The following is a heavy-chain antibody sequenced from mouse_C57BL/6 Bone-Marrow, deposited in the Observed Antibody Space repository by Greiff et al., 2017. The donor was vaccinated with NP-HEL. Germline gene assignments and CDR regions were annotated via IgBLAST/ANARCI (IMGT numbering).Heavy chain of an antibody. CDR2: IDPEDGDT. CDR1: GFNIKDYY. Sequence: VQLKQSGAELVRPWASVKLSCTASGFNIKDYYMHWVKQRPEQGLEWIGRIDPEDGDTEYAPKFQGKATMTADTSSNTAYLQLSSLTSEDTAVYYCTPYYYGSSYEAMDYWGQGTSVTVSS. J-gene: IGHJ4*01. V-gene: IGHV14-1*01. CDR3: TPYYYGSSYEAMDY. D-gene: IGHD1-1*01.